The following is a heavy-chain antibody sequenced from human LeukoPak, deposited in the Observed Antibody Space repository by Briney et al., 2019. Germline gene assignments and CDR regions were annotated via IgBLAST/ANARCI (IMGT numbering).Heavy chain of an antibody. CDR2: ISPNNANT. D-gene: IGHD1-7*01. V-gene: IGHV1-18*01. CDR1: GYTFTSYG. J-gene: IGHJ4*02. Sequence: ASVKVSCKASGYTFTSYGFSWVRQAPGQGLEWMGWISPNNANTNYAQKVQGRVTMTTDTSTSTAYIKLRSLRSDDTAVYYCARDLLAGTTRAFGYWGQGTLVTVSS. CDR3: ARDLLAGTTRAFGY.